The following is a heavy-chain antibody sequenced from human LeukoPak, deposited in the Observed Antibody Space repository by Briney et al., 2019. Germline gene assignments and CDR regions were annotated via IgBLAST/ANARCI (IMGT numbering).Heavy chain of an antibody. Sequence: SETLSLTCTVSGGSISSRSYFWGWLRQPPGKGLEWIGSIYYSGSTYYNPSRKSRVTISVDTSKNQFSLRLNSVTAADTAVYYCVMWFGELYYFDYWGQGTLVTVSS. CDR1: GGSISSRSYF. CDR3: VMWFGELYYFDY. J-gene: IGHJ4*02. V-gene: IGHV4-39*01. D-gene: IGHD3-10*01. CDR2: IYYSGST.